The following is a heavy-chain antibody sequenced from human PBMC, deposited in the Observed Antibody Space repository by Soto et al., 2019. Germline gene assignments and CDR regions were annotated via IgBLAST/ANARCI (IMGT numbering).Heavy chain of an antibody. CDR1: GFTFSDYG. V-gene: IGHV3-30*18. D-gene: IGHD3-22*01. CDR2: MSDDGSKK. Sequence: QGQLMESGGGVVQPGRSLRLSCAAPGFTFSDYGMHWVRQAPGKGLGWVAVMSDDGSKKYYAVSVKGRFTLSRDDSKNTRYLQMNSLRAEDTAVYDCAKDRGGDYFHGMDVWGQGTTVTVSS. CDR3: AKDRGGDYFHGMDV. J-gene: IGHJ6*02.